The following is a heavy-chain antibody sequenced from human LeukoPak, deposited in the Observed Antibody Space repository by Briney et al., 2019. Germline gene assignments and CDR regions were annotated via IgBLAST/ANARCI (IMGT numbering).Heavy chain of an antibody. CDR2: ISAYNGNT. Sequence: GASVKVSCKASGYTFTSYAMNWVRQAPGQGLEWMGWISAYNGNTNYAQKLQGRVTMTTDTSTSTAYMELRSLRSDDTAVYYCARDQGSGSYRRNDYWGQGTLVTVSS. D-gene: IGHD1-26*01. CDR3: ARDQGSGSYRRNDY. CDR1: GYTFTSYA. V-gene: IGHV1-18*01. J-gene: IGHJ4*02.